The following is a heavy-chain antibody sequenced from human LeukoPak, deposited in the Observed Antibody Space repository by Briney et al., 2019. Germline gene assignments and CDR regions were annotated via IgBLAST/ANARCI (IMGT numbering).Heavy chain of an antibody. CDR1: GGTFSSYG. CDR3: ARVKGASDNYGDDY. Sequence: SVKVSCKASGGTFSSYGISWVRQVPGQGLEWMGTILPIFNSTNYAQKFQNRVTVTADESTGTVYMEVNSLRSDDTAVYYCARVKGASDNYGDDYWGQGTLVTVSS. J-gene: IGHJ4*02. CDR2: ILPIFNST. D-gene: IGHD4-17*01. V-gene: IGHV1-69*15.